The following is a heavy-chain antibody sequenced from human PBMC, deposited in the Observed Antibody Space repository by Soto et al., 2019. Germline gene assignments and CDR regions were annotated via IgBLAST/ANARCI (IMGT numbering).Heavy chain of an antibody. J-gene: IGHJ4*02. CDR3: AKKLDILTGHSAFDN. CDR1: GFSFRNYG. D-gene: IGHD3-9*01. Sequence: QVHLVESGGGVVQPGTSLRLTCAASGFSFRNYGMHWVRQAPGKGLEWVAVISYDETAKFYADSVRGRFTISRDNSGNTLFVQMNSLRADDTAVYYCAKKLDILTGHSAFDNWGQGTLVTVSS. V-gene: IGHV3-30*18. CDR2: ISYDETAK.